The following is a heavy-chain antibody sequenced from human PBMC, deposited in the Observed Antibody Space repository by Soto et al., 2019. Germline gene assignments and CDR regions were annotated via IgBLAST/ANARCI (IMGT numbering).Heavy chain of an antibody. V-gene: IGHV3-23*01. D-gene: IGHD2-15*01. CDR3: ARGGVVTTEEFDY. Sequence: EVQLLESGGGLVQPGGSLRLSCAASGFTFSSYAMSWVRQAPGKGLEWVSAISGSGGSTYYADSVKGRFTISRDNSKNTLYLQMNSLRAEDTAVYYCARGGVVTTEEFDYWGQGTLVTVSS. J-gene: IGHJ4*02. CDR1: GFTFSSYA. CDR2: ISGSGGST.